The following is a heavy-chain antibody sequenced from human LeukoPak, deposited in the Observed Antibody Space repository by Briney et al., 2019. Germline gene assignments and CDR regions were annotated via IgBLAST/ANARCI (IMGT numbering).Heavy chain of an antibody. CDR3: ATDTHDFWSEPTVNFDY. Sequence: ASVKVSCKASGYTFTSYAMHWVRQAPGQRLEWMGWINAGNGNTKYSQKFQGRVTMTEDTSTDTAYMELSSLGSEDTAVYYCATDTHDFWSEPTVNFDYWGQGTLVTVSS. V-gene: IGHV1-3*01. CDR1: GYTFTSYA. J-gene: IGHJ4*02. CDR2: INAGNGNT. D-gene: IGHD3-3*01.